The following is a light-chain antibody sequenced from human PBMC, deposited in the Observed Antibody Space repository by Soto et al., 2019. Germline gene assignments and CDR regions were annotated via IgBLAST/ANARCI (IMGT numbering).Light chain of an antibody. V-gene: IGLV1-44*01. CDR1: SSNIGSNT. CDR2: TNN. CDR3: AAWDVSLNGVV. J-gene: IGLJ2*01. Sequence: QLVLTQPPSASGTPGQRVTISCSGSSSNIGSNTVSWYQQLPGTAPKLLIYTNNQRPSGVPDRFSGSKSGTSASLATSGLQSEDEADYYCAAWDVSLNGVVFGGGTKLTVL.